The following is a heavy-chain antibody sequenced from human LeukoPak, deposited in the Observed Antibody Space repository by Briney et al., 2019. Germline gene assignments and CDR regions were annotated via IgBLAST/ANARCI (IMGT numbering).Heavy chain of an antibody. Sequence: SETLSLACPVSGDSISSRTNYWGWIRQPPGKGLEWLGCIYYNGNTYYNPSLRSRVTISLDTSKNQFSLKLTSVTAADTAVYYCGRVRKSDTAIDYWGQGTLVTVSS. J-gene: IGHJ4*02. CDR3: GRVRKSDTAIDY. D-gene: IGHD3-22*01. CDR2: IYYNGNT. CDR1: GDSISSRTNY. V-gene: IGHV4-39*07.